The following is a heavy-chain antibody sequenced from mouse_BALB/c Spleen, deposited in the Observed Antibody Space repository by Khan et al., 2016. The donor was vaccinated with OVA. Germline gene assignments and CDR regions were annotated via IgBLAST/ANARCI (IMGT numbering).Heavy chain of an antibody. CDR3: ARMARTIN. CDR2: INSNGGST. CDR1: GFTFSSYG. Sequence: EVELVESGGGLVQPGGSLKLSCAASGFTFSSYGMSWVHQTPDKRLELVATINSNGGSTYYPDSVKGRFTISRDNAKNTLYLQMSSLKSEDRSMYYCARMARTINWGQGTTLTVSS. J-gene: IGHJ2*01. V-gene: IGHV5-6-3*01.